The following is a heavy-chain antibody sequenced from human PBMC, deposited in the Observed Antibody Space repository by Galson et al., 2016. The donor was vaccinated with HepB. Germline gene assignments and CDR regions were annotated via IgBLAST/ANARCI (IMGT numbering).Heavy chain of an antibody. V-gene: IGHV3-30*04. J-gene: IGHJ2*01. D-gene: IGHD2-2*01. Sequence: SLRLSCAVSGFRFSNYAIHWVRQAPGKGLEWVAFISYDRSNKYFGDSVKGRFTISRDTSKNTVFLQMNTLRPEDTAVYYCAREGTSRKTYWYLDLWGRGTIVT. CDR3: AREGTSRKTYWYLDL. CDR1: GFRFSNYA. CDR2: ISYDRSNK.